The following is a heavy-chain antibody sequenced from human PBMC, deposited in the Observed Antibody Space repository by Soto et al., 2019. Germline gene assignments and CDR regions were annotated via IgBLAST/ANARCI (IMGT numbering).Heavy chain of an antibody. J-gene: IGHJ6*02. V-gene: IGHV1-69*01. CDR3: ARRVVPALYYYYYYGMDV. Sequence: QVQLVQSGAEVKKPGSSVKVSCKASGGTFSSYAISWVRQAPGQGLEWMGGIIPIFGTANYAQKFQGRVTITADESTSTAYMELSSLRSEDTAVYYCARRVVPALYYYYYYGMDVWGQGTTVTVSS. CDR1: GGTFSSYA. D-gene: IGHD2-2*01. CDR2: IIPIFGTA.